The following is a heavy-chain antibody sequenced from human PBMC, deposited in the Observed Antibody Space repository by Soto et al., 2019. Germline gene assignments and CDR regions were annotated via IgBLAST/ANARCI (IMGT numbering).Heavy chain of an antibody. J-gene: IGHJ6*02. D-gene: IGHD2-8*01. CDR2: IYPGDSDT. V-gene: IGHV5-51*01. CDR1: GYSFTSYW. Sequence: GESLKISCKGSGYSFTSYWIGWVRQMPGKGLEWMGIIYPGDSDTRYSPSFQGQVTISADKSISTAYLQWSSLKASDTAMYYCARRIKGCTNGVCYYYYGMDVWGQGTTVTVSS. CDR3: ARRIKGCTNGVCYYYYGMDV.